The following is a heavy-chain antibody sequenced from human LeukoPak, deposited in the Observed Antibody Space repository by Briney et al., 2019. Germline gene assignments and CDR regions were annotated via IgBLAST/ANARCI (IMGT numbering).Heavy chain of an antibody. CDR1: GYTFTSYY. Sequence: ASVKVSCKASGYTFTSYYMHWVRQAPGQGLEWMGIINPSGGSTSYAQKFQGRVTITTDESTSTAYMELSSLRSEDTAVYYCARVHSDYSNKYYYYYYMDVWGKGTTVTVSS. CDR2: INPSGGST. CDR3: ARVHSDYSNKYYYYYYMDV. V-gene: IGHV1-46*01. D-gene: IGHD4-11*01. J-gene: IGHJ6*03.